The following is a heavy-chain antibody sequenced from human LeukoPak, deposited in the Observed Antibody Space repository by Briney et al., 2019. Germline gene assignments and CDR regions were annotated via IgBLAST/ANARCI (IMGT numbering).Heavy chain of an antibody. CDR3: AKPNSR. CDR2: IKEDGTEK. J-gene: IGHJ4*02. D-gene: IGHD2/OR15-2a*01. CDR1: GFTFSNSW. Sequence: PGGSLRLSCAASGFTFSNSWMHWLSQAPGKGLEWVASIKEDGTEKYYGDSVKGRFTISRDNGKNSLYLQMNSLTIEDTAVYYCAKPNSRWGQGTLVTVSS. V-gene: IGHV3-7*01.